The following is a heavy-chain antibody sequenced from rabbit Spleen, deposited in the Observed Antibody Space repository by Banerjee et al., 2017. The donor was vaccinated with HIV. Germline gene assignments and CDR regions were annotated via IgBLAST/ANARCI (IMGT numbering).Heavy chain of an antibody. CDR2: IYTGNVKT. D-gene: IGHD1-1*01. CDR3: ARFRYAGSGGYDL. V-gene: IGHV1S40*01. CDR1: GFDFSRGYD. J-gene: IGHJ4*01. Sequence: QQLVESGGGLVKPGASLTLTCKASGFDFSRGYDMCWVRQAPGKGLEWIGCIYTGNVKTYYASWAKGRFTISKTSSTTVTLQMTSLTAADTATYFCARFRYAGSGGYDLWGPGTLVTVS.